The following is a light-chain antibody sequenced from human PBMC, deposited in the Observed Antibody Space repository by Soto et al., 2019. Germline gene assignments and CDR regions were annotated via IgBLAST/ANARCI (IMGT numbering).Light chain of an antibody. CDR2: DVS. V-gene: IGLV2-14*01. CDR3: SSYTSSSTLV. CDR1: SSDVGGYNY. Sequence: QSVLTQPASVSGFPGRSIAISCTGTSSDVGGYNYVSWYQQHPGKAPKLMIYDVSNRPSGVSNRFSGSKSGNTASLTISGLQAEDEADYYCSSYTSSSTLVFGNGTKVTVL. J-gene: IGLJ1*01.